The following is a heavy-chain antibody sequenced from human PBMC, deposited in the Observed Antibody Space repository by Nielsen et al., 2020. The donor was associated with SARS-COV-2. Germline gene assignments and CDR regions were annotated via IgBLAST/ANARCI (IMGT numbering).Heavy chain of an antibody. D-gene: IGHD3-10*01. CDR3: AREPGSARNGMDV. J-gene: IGHJ6*02. Sequence: ASFPVSCNASGYTFTGYYMHWVRPAPGQGLEWMGWIHPNSGGTNYAQKFQGRVTMTRDTSISTAYMELSRLRSDDTAVYYCAREPGSARNGMDVWGQGTTVTVSS. CDR2: IHPNSGGT. V-gene: IGHV1-2*02. CDR1: GYTFTGYY.